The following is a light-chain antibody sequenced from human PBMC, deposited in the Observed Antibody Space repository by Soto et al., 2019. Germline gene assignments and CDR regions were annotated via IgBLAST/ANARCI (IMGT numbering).Light chain of an antibody. J-gene: IGLJ2*01. V-gene: IGLV7-43*01. CDR1: PGAVTSGYY. Sequence: QAVGTREPSRTGPPGGTVTPPFPSAPGAVTSGYYPNWFQQKPGQPPRALIYSTTYKHSWTPARFSGSLLGGKAALTLSGVQPEDEADYYCLLFYGDGVVFGGGTKLTVL. CDR2: STT. CDR3: LLFYGDGVV.